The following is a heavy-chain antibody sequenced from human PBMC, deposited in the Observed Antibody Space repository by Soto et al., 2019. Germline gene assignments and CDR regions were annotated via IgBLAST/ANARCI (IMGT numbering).Heavy chain of an antibody. CDR2: ISSSGGTI. CDR3: ARDAFEIYYKFGLDV. D-gene: IGHD3-10*01. Sequence: QPGGSLRLSCAASGFTVTSYYMSWVRQTPGKGLEWLSYISSSGGTIKYADSVKGRFTISRDNAKNSLYLQMHSLRADDTAVYYCARDAFEIYYKFGLDVWGQGTPVTVSS. J-gene: IGHJ6*02. CDR1: GFTVTSYY. V-gene: IGHV3-48*04.